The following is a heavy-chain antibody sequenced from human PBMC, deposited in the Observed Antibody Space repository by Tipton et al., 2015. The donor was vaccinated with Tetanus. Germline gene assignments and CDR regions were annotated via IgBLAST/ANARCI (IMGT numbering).Heavy chain of an antibody. CDR1: GFAFSAYS. CDR2: ISPSSGTV. Sequence: SLRLSCAASGFAFSAYSMHWVRQAPGKGLEWISYISPSSGTVYFAGSVKGRFTISRDNAKNSVSLQMNSLRGEDSAVYYCARGRTNWSVEVDYWGQGTLVTVSP. CDR3: ARGRTNWSVEVDY. D-gene: IGHD1-20*01. J-gene: IGHJ4*02. V-gene: IGHV3-48*01.